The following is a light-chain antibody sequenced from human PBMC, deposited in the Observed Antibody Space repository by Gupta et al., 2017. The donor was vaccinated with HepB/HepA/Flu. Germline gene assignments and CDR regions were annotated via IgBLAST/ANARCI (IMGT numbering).Light chain of an antibody. Sequence: QSILTQPPSVSAAPGQKVTISCSGSSSNIGLNYVAWYQQLPGTAPKLLIYETIKRPSGIPDRFSASKSGTSATLAITGLQTGDEADYYCDTWDSSLSGVVFGGGTKLTVL. CDR3: DTWDSSLSGVV. J-gene: IGLJ2*01. V-gene: IGLV1-51*02. CDR1: SSNIGLNY. CDR2: ETI.